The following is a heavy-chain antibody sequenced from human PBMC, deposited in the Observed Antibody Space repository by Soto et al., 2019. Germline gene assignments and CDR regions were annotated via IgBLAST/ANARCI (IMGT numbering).Heavy chain of an antibody. V-gene: IGHV3-7*01. CDR3: ARDGFLEWLLFASGFDY. Sequence: EVQLVESGGGLVQPGGSLRLSCAASGFTFSSYWMSWVRQAPGKGLEWVANIKQDGSEKYYVDSVKGRFTISRDNAKNSLYLQMNRLRAEDTAVYYCARDGFLEWLLFASGFDYWGQGTLVTVSS. CDR1: GFTFSSYW. J-gene: IGHJ4*02. CDR2: IKQDGSEK. D-gene: IGHD3-3*01.